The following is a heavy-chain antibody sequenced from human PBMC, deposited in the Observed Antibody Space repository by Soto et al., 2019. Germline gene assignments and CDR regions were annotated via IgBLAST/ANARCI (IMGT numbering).Heavy chain of an antibody. CDR1: GFTFSSYV. CDR2: ISSSGAST. CDR3: ARGEFGSRFHMAKLDY. D-gene: IGHD3-10*01. J-gene: IGHJ4*02. V-gene: IGHV3-23*01. Sequence: GGSLRLSCAASGFTFSSYVMGWVRQAPGKGLEWVASISSSGASTNYADSVKGRFTVSRDSSKNTLYLQMRRLRAEDTAVYFCARGEFGSRFHMAKLDYWGQGTLVTVSS.